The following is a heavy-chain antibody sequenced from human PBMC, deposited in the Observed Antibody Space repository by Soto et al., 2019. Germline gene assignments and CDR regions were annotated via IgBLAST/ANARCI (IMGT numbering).Heavy chain of an antibody. CDR2: ISSSSSTI. CDR1: GFTFSTYS. D-gene: IGHD4-17*01. J-gene: IGHJ3*02. Sequence: PGGSLRLSCAASGFTFSTYSMNWVRQAPGKGLEWVSYISSSSSTIFYTDSVKGRFTVSRDNSKNTLYLQMNSLRAEDTAVYYCAREVTVTTSAFDIWGQGTMVTVSS. CDR3: AREVTVTTSAFDI. V-gene: IGHV3-48*01.